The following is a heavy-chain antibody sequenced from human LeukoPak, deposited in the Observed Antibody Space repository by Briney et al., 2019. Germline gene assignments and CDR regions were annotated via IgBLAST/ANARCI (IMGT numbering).Heavy chain of an antibody. CDR3: AKDASTVTLHADY. CDR1: GXTFSSFG. Sequence: GGSLRLSCAPSGXTFSSFGMHWVRQAPGKGLEWVTVLSYDGSNSFYADSVKGRFTISRDNSKNTLYLQMNSLRPEDTAVYYCAKDASTVTLHADYWGQGTLVTVSS. D-gene: IGHD4-17*01. J-gene: IGHJ4*02. V-gene: IGHV3-30*18. CDR2: LSYDGSNS.